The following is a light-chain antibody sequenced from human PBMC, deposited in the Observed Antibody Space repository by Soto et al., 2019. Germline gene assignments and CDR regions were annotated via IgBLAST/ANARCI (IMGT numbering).Light chain of an antibody. CDR3: LLSYSGARV. CDR2: DTN. J-gene: IGLJ3*02. CDR1: TGAVTSGLF. V-gene: IGLV7-46*01. Sequence: QAVVTQEPSLTVSPGGTVTLTCGSSTGAVTSGLFPYWFQQKPGQAPRTLIYDTNNRHSWTPARFSGSLLRGKAALTLSGAQPEDEAEYYCLLSYSGARVFGGGTKLTVL.